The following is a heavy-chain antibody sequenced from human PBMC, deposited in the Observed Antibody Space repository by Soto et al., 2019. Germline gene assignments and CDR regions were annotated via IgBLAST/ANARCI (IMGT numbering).Heavy chain of an antibody. D-gene: IGHD3-22*01. V-gene: IGHV3-23*01. CDR3: AVFTMIVVGPDAFDI. J-gene: IGHJ3*02. CDR2: ISGSGGST. Sequence: PGGSLRLSCEASGFTFSSYAMSWVRQAPGKGLEWVSAISGSGGSTYYADSVKGRFTISRDNSKNTLYLQMDSLRAEDTAVYYCAVFTMIVVGPDAFDIWGQGTMVTVSS. CDR1: GFTFSSYA.